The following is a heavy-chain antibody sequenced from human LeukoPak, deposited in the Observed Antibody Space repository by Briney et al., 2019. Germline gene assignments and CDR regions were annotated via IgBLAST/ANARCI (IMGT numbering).Heavy chain of an antibody. J-gene: IGHJ4*02. CDR3: ASSASLVCLDY. Sequence: GGSLRLSCAASGFTVSSNYMSWVRQAPGKGLEWVSVIYSGGSTYYANSVKGRFTISRDNSKNMLSLQMNSLRAEDTAVYFCASSASLVCLDYWAQGTLVTVSS. V-gene: IGHV3-53*01. CDR1: GFTVSSNY. CDR2: IYSGGST. D-gene: IGHD2-2*01.